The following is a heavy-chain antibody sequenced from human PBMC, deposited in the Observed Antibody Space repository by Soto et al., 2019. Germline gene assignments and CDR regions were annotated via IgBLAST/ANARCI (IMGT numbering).Heavy chain of an antibody. CDR3: AKLGGSGDYSVGPEYFFDC. CDR2: MSYDGSNK. J-gene: IGHJ4*02. D-gene: IGHD3-3*01. Sequence: PGGSLRLSCAASGFTFSTYGMHWVRQAPGKGLEWVAAMSYDGSNKYYADSVKGRFAISRDNSKNTLYLQMNSLRAEDTAVYYCAKLGGSGDYSVGPEYFFDCWGRGTLVTVS. V-gene: IGHV3-30*18. CDR1: GFTFSTYG.